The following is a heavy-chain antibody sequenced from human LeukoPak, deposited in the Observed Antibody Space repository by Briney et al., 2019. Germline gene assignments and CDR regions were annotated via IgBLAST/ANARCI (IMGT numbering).Heavy chain of an antibody. V-gene: IGHV1-2*02. J-gene: IGHJ4*02. D-gene: IGHD3-22*01. Sequence: GASVKVSCKASGFTFTGHYMHWMRQAPGQGLEWMGWINPNSGGTNYAQKFQGRVTMTRDTSISTAYMELNSLRSDDTAVYYCARDENYYDSSGYYCHYWGQGTLVTVSS. CDR1: GFTFTGHY. CDR2: INPNSGGT. CDR3: ARDENYYDSSGYYCHY.